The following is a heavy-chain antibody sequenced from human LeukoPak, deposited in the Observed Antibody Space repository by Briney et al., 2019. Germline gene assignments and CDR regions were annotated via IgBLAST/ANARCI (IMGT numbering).Heavy chain of an antibody. D-gene: IGHD4-17*01. V-gene: IGHV3-30*18. CDR1: GFTFSSFG. CDR2: ISFDGSNQ. J-gene: IGHJ1*01. CDR3: AKSHPPTVTTEEGEYLQH. Sequence: GGSLRLPCAASGFTFSSFGMHWVRQAQGQGLEWVAVISFDGSNQYYADSVKGRFTIYRDNFKNTVYLQMNSLRAEETAVYYCAKSHPPTVTTEEGEYLQHWGQGTLVTVSS.